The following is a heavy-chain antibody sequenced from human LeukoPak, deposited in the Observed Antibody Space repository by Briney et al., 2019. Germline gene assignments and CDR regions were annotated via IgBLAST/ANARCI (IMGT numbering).Heavy chain of an antibody. V-gene: IGHV1-2*06. CDR3: AREFNNNWHFDY. J-gene: IGHJ4*02. CDR1: GYTFTGYF. D-gene: IGHD1-1*01. CDR2: INPNSGGT. Sequence: ASVKVSCKASGYTFTGYFMHWVRQAPGQGLEWMGRINPNSGGTDYAQKFQGRVTMTRDTSINTAYMELSRLSSDDTAVYYCAREFNNNWHFDYWGQGTLVTVSS.